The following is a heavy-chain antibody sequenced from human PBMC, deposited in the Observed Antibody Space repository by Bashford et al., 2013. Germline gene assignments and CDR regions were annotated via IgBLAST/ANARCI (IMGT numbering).Heavy chain of an antibody. Sequence: SETLSLTCTVSGGSISSGTYYWSWIRQPAGKGLEWIGRIYTSGTTDYHPSLKSRVTMSLDTSKNQFSLKLISVTAADAAIYYCSRGDNIAATLVVWGQGTTVTVSS. J-gene: IGHJ6*02. D-gene: IGHD6-13*01. CDR1: GGSISSGTYY. CDR2: IYTSGTT. CDR3: SRGDNIAATLVV. V-gene: IGHV4-61*02.